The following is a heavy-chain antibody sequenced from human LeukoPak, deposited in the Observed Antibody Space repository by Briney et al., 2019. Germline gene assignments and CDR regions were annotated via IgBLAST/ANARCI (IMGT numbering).Heavy chain of an antibody. D-gene: IGHD6-13*01. V-gene: IGHV3-23*01. Sequence: GGSLRLSCAASGFTFSSYAMSWVRQAPGKGPEWISTISSSGGNTYYTNSVKGRFTISRDNSKNTLYLQMNSLKAEDTAVYSCARDPNYGSTWYVNWFDPWGQGTLVTVSS. J-gene: IGHJ5*02. CDR3: ARDPNYGSTWYVNWFDP. CDR1: GFTFSSYA. CDR2: ISSSGGNT.